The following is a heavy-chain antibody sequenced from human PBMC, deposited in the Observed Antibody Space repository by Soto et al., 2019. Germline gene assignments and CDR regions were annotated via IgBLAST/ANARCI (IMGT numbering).Heavy chain of an antibody. CDR2: IQSGSPT. CDR3: SRDDGLCDGGRCYGVPLDV. V-gene: IGHV3-66*01. CDR1: GFTVSSKD. Sequence: GGSLRLSCAASGFTVSSKDMSWVRQAPGKGMEWVSLIQSGSPTYYADSAKGRFTISRDTSENTLHLQMDSLRAEDTAFYYFSRDDGLCDGGRCYGVPLDVWGKETTVTVSS. D-gene: IGHD2-15*01. J-gene: IGHJ6*04.